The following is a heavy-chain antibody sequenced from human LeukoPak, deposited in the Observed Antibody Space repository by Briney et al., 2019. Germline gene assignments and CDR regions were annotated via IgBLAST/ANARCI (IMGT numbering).Heavy chain of an antibody. D-gene: IGHD3-10*01. J-gene: IGHJ4*02. CDR2: ITTKTDGGTT. CDR1: GFTFSNAW. V-gene: IGHV3-15*01. Sequence: PGRTLRLSCAASGFTFSNAWMSWVRQGPGKGLEWVGRITTKTDGGTTDYAAPVKGRFTISRDDSKNTLYLQMNSLKTVDTAVYYCTTQRSRITMVRGVIRSDHWGQGTLVTVS. CDR3: TTQRSRITMVRGVIRSDH.